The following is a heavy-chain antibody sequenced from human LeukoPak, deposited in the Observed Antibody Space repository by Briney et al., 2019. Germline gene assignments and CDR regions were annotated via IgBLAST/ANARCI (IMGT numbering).Heavy chain of an antibody. Sequence: GGSLRLSCAASGFTFSSYEMNWVRQAPGKGLEWVSYISSSGSTIYYADSVKGRFTISRDNAKNSLYLQMNSLRAEDTAVYYCASMTTVTTRGFNWFDPWGQGTLVTVSP. D-gene: IGHD4-17*01. V-gene: IGHV3-48*03. CDR2: ISSSGSTI. CDR3: ASMTTVTTRGFNWFDP. J-gene: IGHJ5*02. CDR1: GFTFSSYE.